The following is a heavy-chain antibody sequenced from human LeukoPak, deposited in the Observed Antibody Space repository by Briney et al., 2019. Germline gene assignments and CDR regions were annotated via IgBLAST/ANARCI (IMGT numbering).Heavy chain of an antibody. V-gene: IGHV3-7*01. CDR1: GFIFSSYW. D-gene: IGHD4-17*01. CDR2: IKQDGSEK. J-gene: IGHJ4*02. CDR3: AGDGTFTDYGDYGAYAC. Sequence: GGSLRLSCAASGFIFSSYWMSWVRQAPGKGLEWVANIKQDGSEKYYVDSAKGRFTISRDNAKNSLYLQMNSLRAEDTAVYYCAGDGTFTDYGDYGAYACWGQGTLVTVSS.